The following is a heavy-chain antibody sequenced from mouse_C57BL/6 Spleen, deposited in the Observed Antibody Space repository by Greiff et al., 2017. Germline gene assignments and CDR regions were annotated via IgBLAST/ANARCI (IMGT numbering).Heavy chain of an antibody. CDR2: IWGVGST. Sequence: VKVEESGPGLVAPSQSLSITCTASGFSLTSYGVDWVRQSPGKGLEWLGVIWGVGSTNYNSALKSRLSISKDNSKSQVFLKMNSLQTDDTAMYYCASEGYYGSRVPFAYWGQGTLVTVSA. CDR3: ASEGYYGSRVPFAY. CDR1: GFSLTSYG. D-gene: IGHD1-1*01. V-gene: IGHV2-6*01. J-gene: IGHJ3*01.